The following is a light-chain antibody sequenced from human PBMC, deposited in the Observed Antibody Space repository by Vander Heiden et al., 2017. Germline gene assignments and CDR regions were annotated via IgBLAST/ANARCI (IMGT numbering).Light chain of an antibody. CDR1: LSVSSH. J-gene: IGKJ1*01. V-gene: IGKV3-15*01. Sequence: EIVMTQSPATLSVSPGESATLSCRASLSVSSHLAWYQQKPGQAPRLLIYGASTRATGIPARFSGSGSGTEFTLTISGLQSEDFAVYYCQQYSGTFGQGTKVEIK. CDR3: QQYSGT. CDR2: GAS.